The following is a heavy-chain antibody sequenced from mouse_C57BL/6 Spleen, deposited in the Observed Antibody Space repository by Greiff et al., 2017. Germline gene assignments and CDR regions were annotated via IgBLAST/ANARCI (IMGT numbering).Heavy chain of an antibody. V-gene: IGHV1-69*01. J-gene: IGHJ4*01. D-gene: IGHD2-1*01. CDR2: LDPSDSYT. CDR1: GYTFTSYW. Sequence: QVQLQQPGAELVMPGASVKLSCKASGYTFTSYWMHWVKQRPGQGLEWIGELDPSDSYTNYNQKFKGKSTVTVDKSSSTAYMQLSSLTSEDSAVYYCARGSYYGNPHYYAMDYWGQGTSVTVSS. CDR3: ARGSYYGNPHYYAMDY.